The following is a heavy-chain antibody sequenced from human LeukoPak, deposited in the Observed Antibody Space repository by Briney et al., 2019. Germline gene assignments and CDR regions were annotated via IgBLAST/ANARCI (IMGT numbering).Heavy chain of an antibody. CDR3: ARGPAGGYCSGGSCYTEPFDY. CDR2: INTNTGNP. Sequence: ASVKVSCKASGYTFTSYDINWVRQATGQGLEWMGWINTNTGNPTYAQGFTGRFVFSLDTSVSTAYLQISSLKAEDTAVYYCARGPAGGYCSGGSCYTEPFDYWGQGTLVTVSS. D-gene: IGHD2-15*01. CDR1: GYTFTSYD. V-gene: IGHV7-4-1*02. J-gene: IGHJ4*02.